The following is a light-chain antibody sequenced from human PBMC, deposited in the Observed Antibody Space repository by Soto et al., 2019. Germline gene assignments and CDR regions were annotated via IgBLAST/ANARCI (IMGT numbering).Light chain of an antibody. J-gene: IGLJ2*01. CDR2: EVS. Sequence: QSALTQPASVSGSPGQSITISCTGTSSDVGGYNYVSWYQQHPGKAPELMIYEVSNRPSGVSNRCSGSKSGNTASLTISGLQAEDEADYYCSSYTTSITLVFGGGTKLTVL. V-gene: IGLV2-14*01. CDR1: SSDVGGYNY. CDR3: SSYTTSITLV.